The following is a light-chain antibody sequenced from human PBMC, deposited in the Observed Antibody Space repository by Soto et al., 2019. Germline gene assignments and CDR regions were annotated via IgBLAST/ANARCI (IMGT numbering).Light chain of an antibody. V-gene: IGKV1-9*01. CDR2: AAS. Sequence: DVQLTQSPSLLSASVGDRVTITCRANQGISSYLAWYQQKPGKAPNLLIYAASTLQSGVPSRFSGSGSGTEFTLTISSLQPEDLVTYYCQQLNSYPPTFGGGTKVEIK. CDR1: QGISSY. CDR3: QQLNSYPPT. J-gene: IGKJ4*01.